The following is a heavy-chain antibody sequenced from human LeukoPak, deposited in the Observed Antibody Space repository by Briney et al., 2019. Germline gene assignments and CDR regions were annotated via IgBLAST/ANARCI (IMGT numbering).Heavy chain of an antibody. D-gene: IGHD2-15*01. CDR1: GYTFTGYY. V-gene: IGHV1-2*02. Sequence: GASVKVSCKASGYTFTGYYMHWVRQAPGQGLEWMGWINPNSGGTNYAQKFQGRVTMTRDTSISTAYMELSRLRSDDTAVYYCARGLGYCSGGSCYDSWFDPWPGNPGHRLL. J-gene: IGHJ5*02. CDR2: INPNSGGT. CDR3: ARGLGYCSGGSCYDSWFDP.